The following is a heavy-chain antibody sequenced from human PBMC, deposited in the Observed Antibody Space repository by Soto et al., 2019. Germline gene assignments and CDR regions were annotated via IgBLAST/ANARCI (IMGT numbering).Heavy chain of an antibody. D-gene: IGHD3-10*01. CDR2: INWNGGST. Sequence: EVQLVESGGGVVRPGGSLRLSCAASGFTFDDYGMSWVRQAPGKGLEWVSGINWNGGSTGYADSVKGRFTISRDNAKNTMYMKMNSLRAEDTALYYCANPSYGSGSYYVPVGYWGHGTLVTVSS. CDR3: ANPSYGSGSYYVPVGY. J-gene: IGHJ1*01. V-gene: IGHV3-20*04. CDR1: GFTFDDYG.